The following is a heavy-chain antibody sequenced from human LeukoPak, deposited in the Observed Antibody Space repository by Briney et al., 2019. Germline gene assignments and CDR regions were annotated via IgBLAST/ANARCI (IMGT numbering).Heavy chain of an antibody. CDR3: AKEFAYDYVWGSYRYTSYYYYGMDV. CDR1: GFTFSSYG. Sequence: GGSLRLSCAASGFTFSSYGMHWVRQAPGKGLEWVAVISYDGSNKYYADSVKGRFTIPRDNSKNTLYLQMNSLRAEDTAVYYCAKEFAYDYVWGSYRYTSYYYYGMDVWGQGTTVTVSS. J-gene: IGHJ6*02. D-gene: IGHD3-16*02. V-gene: IGHV3-30*18. CDR2: ISYDGSNK.